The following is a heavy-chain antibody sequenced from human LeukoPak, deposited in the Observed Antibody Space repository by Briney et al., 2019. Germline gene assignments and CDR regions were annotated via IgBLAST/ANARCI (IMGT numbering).Heavy chain of an antibody. CDR1: GGSISSSSYY. CDR3: ARRGAVAAVIDY. Sequence: SQTLSLTCTVSGGSISSSSYYWGWIRQPPGKGLEWLGCIYYSGSTYYNPSLKSRVTISVDTSKNPFSLKLSSVTAADTAVYYCARRGAVAAVIDYWGQGTLVTVSS. V-gene: IGHV4-39*01. J-gene: IGHJ4*02. D-gene: IGHD6-13*01. CDR2: IYYSGST.